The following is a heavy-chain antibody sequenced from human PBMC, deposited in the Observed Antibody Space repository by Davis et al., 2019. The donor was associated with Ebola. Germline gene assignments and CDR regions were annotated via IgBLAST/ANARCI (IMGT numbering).Heavy chain of an antibody. CDR1: GGSIRSSNYY. V-gene: IGHV4-39*01. CDR3: ARHDRYGSSWYPDY. Sequence: MPSETLSLTCTVSGGSIRSSNYYWGWIRPSPGKGLEWIGSMYYSGYTYYNPSLKSRVTISVDTSKNQLSLKVSSVTAADTAVYYCARHDRYGSSWYPDYWGQGTLVTVSS. CDR2: MYYSGYT. D-gene: IGHD6-13*01. J-gene: IGHJ4*02.